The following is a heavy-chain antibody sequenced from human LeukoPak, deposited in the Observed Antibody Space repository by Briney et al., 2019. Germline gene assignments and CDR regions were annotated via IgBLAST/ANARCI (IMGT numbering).Heavy chain of an antibody. CDR3: AREAYDSSGYYYAAHDY. V-gene: IGHV3-30*04. CDR2: ISYDGSNK. Sequence: GGSLRLSCAASGFTFSSYAMHWVRQAPGKGLEWVAVISYDGSNKYYADSVKGRFTISRDNSKNTLYLQMNSLRAEDTAVYYCAREAYDSSGYYYAAHDYWGQGTLVTVSS. D-gene: IGHD3-22*01. CDR1: GFTFSSYA. J-gene: IGHJ4*02.